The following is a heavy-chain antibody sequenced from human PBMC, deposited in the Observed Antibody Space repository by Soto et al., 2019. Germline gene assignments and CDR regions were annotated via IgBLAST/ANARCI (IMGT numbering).Heavy chain of an antibody. CDR2: IFSNDEK. Sequence: SGPTLVNPTETLTLTCTVSGFSLSNARMGVSWIRQPPGKALEWLAHIFSNDEKSYSTSLKSRLTISKDTSKSQVVLTMTNMDPVDTATYYCARIAYDSSGYLDPDYFDYWGQGTLVTAPQ. CDR3: ARIAYDSSGYLDPDYFDY. CDR1: GFSLSNARMG. D-gene: IGHD3-22*01. J-gene: IGHJ4*02. V-gene: IGHV2-26*01.